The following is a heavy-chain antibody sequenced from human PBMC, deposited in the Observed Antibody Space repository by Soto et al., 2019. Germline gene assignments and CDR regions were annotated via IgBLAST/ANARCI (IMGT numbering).Heavy chain of an antibody. Sequence: SGGGLVQPGGSLRLSCAASGFTFSNYAMNWVRQAPGKGLECVSAISGGGGSAYYADSVKGRFTISRDNSKNTLFLQVNSLRAEDTAVYFCAKGASTVYYYYYMDVWGKGTTVTVSS. CDR1: GFTFSNYA. CDR3: AKGASTVYYYYYMDV. J-gene: IGHJ6*03. D-gene: IGHD2-2*01. CDR2: ISGGGGSA. V-gene: IGHV3-23*01.